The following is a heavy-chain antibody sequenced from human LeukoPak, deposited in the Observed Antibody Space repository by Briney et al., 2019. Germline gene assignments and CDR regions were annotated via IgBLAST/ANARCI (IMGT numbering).Heavy chain of an antibody. D-gene: IGHD3-10*01. CDR1: GGSVSDYY. CDR3: ARDGGDYYYGSGSYSYYFDY. J-gene: IGHJ4*02. CDR2: IYYSGST. Sequence: SETLSLTCTVSGGSVSDYYWSWIRQPPGKGLEWIGYIYYSGSTNYNPSLKSRVTISVDTSKNQFSLKLSSVTAADTAVYYCARDGGDYYYGSGSYSYYFDYWGQGTLVTVSS. V-gene: IGHV4-59*02.